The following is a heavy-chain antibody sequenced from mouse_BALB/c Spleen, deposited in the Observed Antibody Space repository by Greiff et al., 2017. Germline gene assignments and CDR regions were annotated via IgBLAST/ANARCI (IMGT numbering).Heavy chain of an antibody. D-gene: IGHD2-2*01. CDR3: ARRKGYYGYGFDY. Sequence: EVMLVESGGGLVKPGGSLKLSCAASGFAFSSYDMSWVRQTPEKRLEWVAYISSGGGSTYYPDTVKGRFTISRDNAKNTLYLQMSSLKSEDTAMYYCARRKGYYGYGFDYWGQGTTLTVSS. CDR2: ISSGGGST. V-gene: IGHV5-12-1*01. J-gene: IGHJ2*01. CDR1: GFAFSSYD.